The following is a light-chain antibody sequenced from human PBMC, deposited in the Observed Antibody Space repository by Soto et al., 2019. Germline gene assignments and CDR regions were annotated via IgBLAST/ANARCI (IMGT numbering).Light chain of an antibody. CDR1: QSVSSN. J-gene: IGKJ1*01. CDR3: QQYNNWPQT. CDR2: GAS. V-gene: IGKV3-15*01. Sequence: EIVMTQSPATLSVSPGETATLSSRASQSVSSNLAWYQQKPGQAPRLLIYGASTRATGTPARFSGSGSGTEFTLTISSLQSEDFAVYYCQQYNNWPQTFGQGTKVEIK.